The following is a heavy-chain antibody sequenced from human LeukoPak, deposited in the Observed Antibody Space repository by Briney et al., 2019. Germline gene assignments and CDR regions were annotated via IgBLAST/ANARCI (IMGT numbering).Heavy chain of an antibody. J-gene: IGHJ4*02. V-gene: IGHV3-11*04. D-gene: IGHD3-3*01. CDR2: ISSSGSTI. Sequence: PGGSLRLSCAASGFTFTDYYMTWIRQAPRKGLEWVSYISSSGSTIYYADSVKGRFTISRDNAKNSLYLQMNSLRAEDTAVYYCARDNTIFGVVITPFDYWGQGTLVTVSS. CDR3: ARDNTIFGVVITPFDY. CDR1: GFTFTDYY.